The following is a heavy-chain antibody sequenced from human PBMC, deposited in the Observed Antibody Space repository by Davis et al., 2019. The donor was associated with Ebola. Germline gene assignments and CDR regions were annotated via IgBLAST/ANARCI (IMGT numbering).Heavy chain of an antibody. J-gene: IGHJ6*02. V-gene: IGHV3-48*04. CDR3: ARDRRLRFRNPSYGMDV. Sequence: GGSLRLSCAASGFTFSSYSMNWVRQAPGKGLEWVSYISSSSSTIYYADSVKGRFTISRDNAKNSLYLQMNSLRAEDTAVYYCARDRRLRFRNPSYGMDVWGQGTTVTVSS. D-gene: IGHD5-12*01. CDR2: ISSSSSTI. CDR1: GFTFSSYS.